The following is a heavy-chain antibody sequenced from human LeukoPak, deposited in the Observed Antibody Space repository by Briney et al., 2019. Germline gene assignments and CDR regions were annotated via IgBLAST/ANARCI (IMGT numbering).Heavy chain of an antibody. J-gene: IGHJ5*02. CDR1: GGTFSSYA. Sequence: GASVKVSCKASGGTFSSYAISWVRQAPGQGLEWMGRIIPIFGIANYAQKFQGRVTITADKSTSTAYMELSSLRSEGTAVYYCAKAIAARPGNWFDPWGRGTLVTVSS. CDR2: IIPIFGIA. CDR3: AKAIAARPGNWFDP. V-gene: IGHV1-69*04. D-gene: IGHD6-6*01.